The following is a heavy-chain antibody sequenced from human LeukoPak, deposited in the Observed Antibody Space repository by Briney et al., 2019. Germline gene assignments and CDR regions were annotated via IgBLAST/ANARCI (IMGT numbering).Heavy chain of an antibody. J-gene: IGHJ4*02. CDR2: IIPIFGTA. D-gene: IGHD3-10*01. V-gene: IGHV1-69*06. Sequence: GASVKVSCKASGGTFSSYAISWVRQAPGQGLEWMGGIIPIFGTANYAQKFQGRVTITADKSTSTAYMELSSLRSEDTAVYYCARADLSFQYGSGRHWGQGTLVTVSS. CDR3: ARADLSFQYGSGRH. CDR1: GGTFSSYA.